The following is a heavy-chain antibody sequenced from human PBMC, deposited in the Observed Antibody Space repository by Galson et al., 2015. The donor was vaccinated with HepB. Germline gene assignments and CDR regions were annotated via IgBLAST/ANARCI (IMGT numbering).Heavy chain of an antibody. CDR2: IWYDGSNK. J-gene: IGHJ6*03. CDR3: ARDRGENYLYFMDV. Sequence: SLRLSCAASGFTFSTCAMNWVRQAPGKGLEWVAIIWYDGSNKYYADSVKGRFTISRDNSKNTLYLQMNSLRAEDTAVYYCARDRGENYLYFMDVWGKGTTVTVSS. CDR1: GFTFSTCA. V-gene: IGHV3-33*01. D-gene: IGHD1-7*01.